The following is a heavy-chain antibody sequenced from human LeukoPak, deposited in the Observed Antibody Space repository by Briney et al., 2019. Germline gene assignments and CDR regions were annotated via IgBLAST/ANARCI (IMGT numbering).Heavy chain of an antibody. V-gene: IGHV3-23*01. CDR3: AKDRYYGSGTSDFDY. CDR2: IYRGGGDT. CDR1: GFTFSSYA. D-gene: IGHD3-10*01. J-gene: IGHJ4*02. Sequence: GGSLRLSCVASGFTFSSYAMSWVRQAPGKGLEWVSTIYRGGGDTYYADAVKGRCTVSRDDAKNTLYLQINSLRAEDTALYYCAKDRYYGSGTSDFDYWGQGTLVTVSS.